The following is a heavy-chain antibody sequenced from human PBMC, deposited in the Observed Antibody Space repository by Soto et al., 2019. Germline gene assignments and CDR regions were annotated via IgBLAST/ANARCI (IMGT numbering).Heavy chain of an antibody. CDR2: INYRGNT. D-gene: IGHD1-1*01. CDR3: ARGGDSWNDIDY. Sequence: PSETLSLTCTVSGGSISTYYWTWIRQPPGKGLEWIGYINYRGNTNYNPSLKSRLTISIDTSKNQFSLKLNSVTAADTAVYYCARGGDSWNDIDYWGQGTLVTVSS. J-gene: IGHJ4*02. V-gene: IGHV4-59*01. CDR1: GGSISTYY.